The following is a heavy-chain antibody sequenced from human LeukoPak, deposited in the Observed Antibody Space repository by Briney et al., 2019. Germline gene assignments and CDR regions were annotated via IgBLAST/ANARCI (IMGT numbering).Heavy chain of an antibody. D-gene: IGHD1-7*01. Sequence: SETLSLACTVSGGSISSHYWSWIRQPPGKGLEWIGYIYYSGSTNYNPSLKSRVTISVDTSKNQFSLKLSSVTAADTAVYYCARVTTGTTGYCYYYYYMDVWGKGTTVTVSS. CDR2: IYYSGST. J-gene: IGHJ6*03. CDR3: ARVTTGTTGYCYYYYYMDV. V-gene: IGHV4-59*11. CDR1: GGSISSHY.